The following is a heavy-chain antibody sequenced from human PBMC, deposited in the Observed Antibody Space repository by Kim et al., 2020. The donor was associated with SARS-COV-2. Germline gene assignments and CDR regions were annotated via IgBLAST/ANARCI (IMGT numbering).Heavy chain of an antibody. J-gene: IGHJ4*02. CDR3: ARKDSKWQHDYIAF. D-gene: IGHD4-4*01. CDR1: GFSFSTYA. V-gene: IGHV3-23*01. CDR2: VNSDGHRT. Sequence: GGSLRLSCAASGFSFSTYAMTWVRQVPGKGLEWVSTVNSDGHRTYYADSVKGRFTISRDNSKDTHCLQRNSLRADDTAVYCCARKDSKWQHDYIAFGGKGALVTVSS.